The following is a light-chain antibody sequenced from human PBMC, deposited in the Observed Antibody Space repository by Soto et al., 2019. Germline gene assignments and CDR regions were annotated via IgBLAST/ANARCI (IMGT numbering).Light chain of an antibody. J-gene: IGKJ5*01. Sequence: EIVLTQSPGTLSLSPGERATLFCRASQSVSSSYLAWYQQKPGRAPRLLIYGASSRATGIPDRFSGSGSGTDFTLTINRLEPEDFAVYYCQQYGSSITFGQGTRLEIK. CDR1: QSVSSSY. CDR3: QQYGSSIT. V-gene: IGKV3-20*01. CDR2: GAS.